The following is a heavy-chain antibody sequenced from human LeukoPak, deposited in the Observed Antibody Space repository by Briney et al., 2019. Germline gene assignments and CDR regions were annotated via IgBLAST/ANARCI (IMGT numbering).Heavy chain of an antibody. J-gene: IGHJ3*02. V-gene: IGHV3-23*01. CDR3: AREGQQLARAFDI. CDR2: ISGSGGST. D-gene: IGHD6-13*01. CDR1: GFTFSSYA. Sequence: PAGGSLRLSCAASGFTFSSYAMSWVRQAPGKGLEWVSAISGSGGSTYYADSVKGRFTISRDNSKNTLYLQMNSLRAEDTAVYYCAREGQQLARAFDIWGQGTMVTVSS.